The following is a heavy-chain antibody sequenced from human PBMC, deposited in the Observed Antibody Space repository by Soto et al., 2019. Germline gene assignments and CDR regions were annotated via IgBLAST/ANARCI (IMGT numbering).Heavy chain of an antibody. CDR1: GGSISSGGYY. CDR3: ARGISSSGYLATAYYFAY. CDR2: IYYSGST. V-gene: IGHV4-31*03. Sequence: SETLSLTCTVSGGSISSGGYYWSWIRQHPGKGLEWIGYIYYSGSTYYNPSLKSRVTISVDTSKNQFSLKLSSVTAADTAVYYCARGISSSGYLATAYYFAYWGQGTLVTVSS. D-gene: IGHD6-13*01. J-gene: IGHJ4*02.